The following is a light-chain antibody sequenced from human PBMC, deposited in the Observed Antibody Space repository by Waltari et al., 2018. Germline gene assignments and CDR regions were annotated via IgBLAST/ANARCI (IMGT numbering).Light chain of an antibody. Sequence: QSALTQPPSVSGSPGQSVTISCAGTHSDVGFYNRVSWYQQSPGTAPKLIVYQVSTRPSGVPDRFSGSKSGSTASLTISGLQAEDEADYYCYSYTTSGIYVFGTGTKVSVL. V-gene: IGLV2-18*02. CDR1: HSDVGFYNR. J-gene: IGLJ1*01. CDR2: QVS. CDR3: YSYTTSGIYV.